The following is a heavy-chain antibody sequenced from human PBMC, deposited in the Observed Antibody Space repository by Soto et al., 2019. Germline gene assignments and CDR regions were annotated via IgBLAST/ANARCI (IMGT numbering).Heavy chain of an antibody. CDR1: GYTFTSYD. J-gene: IGHJ5*02. CDR3: ARATIAARRNKNWFDP. V-gene: IGHV1-8*01. D-gene: IGHD6-6*01. Sequence: ASVKVSCKASGYTFTSYDINWVRQAAGQGLEWMGWMNPNSGNTGYAQKFQGRATMTRNTSISTAYMELSSLRSEDTAVYYCARATIAARRNKNWFDPWGQGTLVTVSS. CDR2: MNPNSGNT.